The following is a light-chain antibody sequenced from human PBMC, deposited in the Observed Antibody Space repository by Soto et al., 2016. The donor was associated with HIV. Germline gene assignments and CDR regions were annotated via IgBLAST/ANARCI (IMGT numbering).Light chain of an antibody. CDR2: DDS. Sequence: SYVLTQPPSVSVAPGTTAKITCGGDNIGTKSVHWYQQKPGQAPVLVLYDDSDRPSGIPDRFSGSNSGSTATLTISGVEAGDEADYYCQVWDRSVVFGGGTKLTVL. V-gene: IGLV3-21*01. J-gene: IGLJ2*01. CDR3: QVWDRSVV. CDR1: NIGTKS.